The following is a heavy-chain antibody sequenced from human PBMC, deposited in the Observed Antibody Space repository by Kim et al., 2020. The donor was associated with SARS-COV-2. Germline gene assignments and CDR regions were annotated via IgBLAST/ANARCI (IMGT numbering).Heavy chain of an antibody. D-gene: IGHD2-15*01. CDR2: IDAGAGNT. V-gene: IGHV1-3*01. Sequence: ASVKVSCKASGYSFSRYAIHWTRQAPGQRLEWMGWIDAGAGNTKYSQRFQGRVTITRDTSASTVYMEMSSLTSEDTAIYYCARGWSATGIDPWGQGTLVT. J-gene: IGHJ5*02. CDR3: ARGWSATGIDP. CDR1: GYSFSRYA.